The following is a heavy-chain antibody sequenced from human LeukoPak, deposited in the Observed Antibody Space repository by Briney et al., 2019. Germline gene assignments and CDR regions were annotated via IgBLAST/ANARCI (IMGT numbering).Heavy chain of an antibody. CDR2: ISSGGTTM. CDR1: GFTFSSYD. V-gene: IGHV3-48*03. D-gene: IGHD5-12*01. Sequence: GGSLRLSCAASGFTFSSYDLNWVRQAPGKGLEWVSYISSGGTTMYYADSVKGRFTISRDNAKNSLCLQMNSLRAEDTAVYYCARDRSSGYSGSNDYWGQGTLVTVSS. CDR3: ARDRSSGYSGSNDY. J-gene: IGHJ4*02.